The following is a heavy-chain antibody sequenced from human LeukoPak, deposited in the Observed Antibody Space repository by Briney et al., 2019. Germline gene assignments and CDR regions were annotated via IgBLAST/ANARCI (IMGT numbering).Heavy chain of an antibody. Sequence: GGSLRLSCAATGFTFRKHWMSWVRQTVGKGLECVAKIREDGNEKHYVDSVKGRFTISRDNAKNSLFLQMNNLRVDDTAVYYGVRDYRGGWNDYWGQGTLVTVSS. D-gene: IGHD1-26*01. CDR2: IREDGNEK. V-gene: IGHV3-7*01. J-gene: IGHJ4*02. CDR3: VRDYRGGWNDY. CDR1: GFTFRKHW.